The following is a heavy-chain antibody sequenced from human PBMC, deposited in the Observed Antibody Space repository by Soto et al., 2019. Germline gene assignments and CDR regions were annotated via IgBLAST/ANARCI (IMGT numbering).Heavy chain of an antibody. CDR2: IYYSGST. J-gene: IGHJ4*02. V-gene: IGHV4-30-4*01. Sequence: NPSETLSLTCTVSGETISSGCYYWRWIRQPPGKGLEWIGYIYYSGSTYYNPSLKSRVTISVDTSKNQFSLKLSSVTAADTAVYYCAREGSGYDHTFFDYWGQGTLVTVS. D-gene: IGHD5-12*01. CDR1: GETISSGCYY. CDR3: AREGSGYDHTFFDY.